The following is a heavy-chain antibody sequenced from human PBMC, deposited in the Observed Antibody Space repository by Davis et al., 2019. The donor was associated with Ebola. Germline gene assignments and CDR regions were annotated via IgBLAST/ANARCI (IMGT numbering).Heavy chain of an antibody. CDR2: ISAYNGNT. CDR1: AYTFTSYG. CDR3: ARQITMIEEGDY. J-gene: IGHJ4*02. V-gene: IGHV1-18*01. Sequence: ASAKVSCKASAYTFTSYGFSWVRQAPGQGLEWMGWISAYNGNTNYAQKLQGRVTMTTDTATSTAYMELRSLRSDDTAVYYCARQITMIEEGDYWGQGTLVTVSS. D-gene: IGHD3-22*01.